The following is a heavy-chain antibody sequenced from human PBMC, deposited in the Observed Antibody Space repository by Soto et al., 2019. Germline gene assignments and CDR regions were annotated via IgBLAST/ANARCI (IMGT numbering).Heavy chain of an antibody. V-gene: IGHV1-69*01. D-gene: IGHD2-2*01. CDR1: GGTFSSYA. J-gene: IGHJ6*02. CDR3: ARSQGSSTSLEIYYYYYYGMDV. CDR2: IIPISGTA. Sequence: QVPLVQSGAEVKKPGSSVKVSCKASGGTFSSYAISWVRQAPGQGLEWMGGIIPISGTANYAQKFQGRVTITAAESTSTAYMELSSLRSEDTAVYYCARSQGSSTSLEIYYYYYYGMDVWGQGTTVTVSS.